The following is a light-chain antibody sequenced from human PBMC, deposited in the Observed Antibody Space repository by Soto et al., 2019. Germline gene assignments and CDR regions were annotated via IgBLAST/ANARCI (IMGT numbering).Light chain of an antibody. V-gene: IGKV3-20*01. Sequence: EIVLTQSPGTLSLSPGERPTLSCRAIKSLSRNHLGWYLAGYQKNPGQTPRLLIYGTSSRATGIPDRFSGSGSGTDFTLTISRLEPEDFAVYYCQQYGSSHPITFGQGTRLEIK. CDR2: GTS. CDR1: KSLSRNHLGWY. J-gene: IGKJ5*01. CDR3: QQYGSSHPIT.